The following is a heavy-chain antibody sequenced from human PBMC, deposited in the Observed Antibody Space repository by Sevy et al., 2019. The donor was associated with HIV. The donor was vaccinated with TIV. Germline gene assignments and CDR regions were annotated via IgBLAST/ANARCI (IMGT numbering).Heavy chain of an antibody. V-gene: IGHV4-59*01. CDR1: GGSISSYY. J-gene: IGHJ6*02. CDR3: ARELRGYCSGGSCYQIYYYGMDV. CDR2: IYYSGST. Sequence: SETLSLTCTVSGGSISSYYWSWIRQPPGKGLEWIGYIYYSGSTNYNPSLKSRVTISVDTSKNQFSLKLSSVTAADTAVYYCARELRGYCSGGSCYQIYYYGMDVWGQGTTVTASS. D-gene: IGHD2-15*01.